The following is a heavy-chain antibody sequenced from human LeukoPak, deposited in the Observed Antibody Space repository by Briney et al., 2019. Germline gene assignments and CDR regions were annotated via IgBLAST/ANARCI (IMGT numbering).Heavy chain of an antibody. CDR2: ISGYNGNT. J-gene: IGHJ4*02. CDR3: AKESYDDSSGYDD. D-gene: IGHD3-22*01. V-gene: IGHV1-18*01. Sequence: DSVKVSCKASGYTSTDYGLHWVRQAPGQGLEWMGWISGYNGNTKYAQKFQDRVTLITDTSTSTASMELRSLRSDDTGVYYCAKESYDDSSGYDDWGQGTLVTVSS. CDR1: GYTSTDYG.